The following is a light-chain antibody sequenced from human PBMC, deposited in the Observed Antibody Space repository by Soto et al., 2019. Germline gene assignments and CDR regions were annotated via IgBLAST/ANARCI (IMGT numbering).Light chain of an antibody. Sequence: QAVVTQPPSVSGAPGQRVTISCTGSSSNIGAGYDVHWYQQLPGTAPKLFIYGNSNRPSGVPDRFSGSKSGTSASLAITGLQAEDEADYYCQSYDSSLRGVFGGGTKLTVL. J-gene: IGLJ2*01. CDR2: GNS. V-gene: IGLV1-40*01. CDR1: SSNIGAGYD. CDR3: QSYDSSLRGV.